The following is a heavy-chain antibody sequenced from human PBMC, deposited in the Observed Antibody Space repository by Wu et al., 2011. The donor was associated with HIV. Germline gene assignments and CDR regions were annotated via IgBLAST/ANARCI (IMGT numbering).Heavy chain of an antibody. CDR1: GGTFSSHG. Sequence: QVQLVQSGAEVKKPGSSVKVSCKASGGTFSSHGISWVRQAPGQGLEWMGGIIGIFGKANYAQKFQGRVTITADKSTSTAYMELSSLRSEDTAVYYCATEPEYYYGSGSYYTNWGQGTLVTVSS. V-gene: IGHV1-69*06. CDR2: IIGIFGKA. J-gene: IGHJ4*02. CDR3: ATEPEYYYGSGSYYTN. D-gene: IGHD3-10*01.